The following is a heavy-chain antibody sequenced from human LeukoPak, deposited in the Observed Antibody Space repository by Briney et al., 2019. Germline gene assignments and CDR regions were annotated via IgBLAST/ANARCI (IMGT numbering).Heavy chain of an antibody. CDR2: IYSGGST. D-gene: IGHD3-10*01. J-gene: IGHJ4*02. Sequence: GGSLRLSCAASGFIVSSNYMSWVRQAPGKGLEWVSVIYSGGSTYYADSVKGRFTISRDNSKNTLYLQMNRLRAEDTAVYYCAREDGFGDFDYWGQGTLVTVSS. CDR3: AREDGFGDFDY. V-gene: IGHV3-53*01. CDR1: GFIVSSNY.